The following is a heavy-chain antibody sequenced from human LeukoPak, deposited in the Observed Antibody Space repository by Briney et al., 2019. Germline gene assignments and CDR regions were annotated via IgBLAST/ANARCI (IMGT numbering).Heavy chain of an antibody. Sequence: GGSLRLSCAASGITVSANYMSWVRQAPGKGLEWVAVIWYDGSDKYYADSVKGRFTISRDDSKNTLYLQMNSLRAEDTAVYYCARCSGGTCYPTYYFDYWGQGTLVTVSS. CDR3: ARCSGGTCYPTYYFDY. J-gene: IGHJ4*02. D-gene: IGHD2-15*01. CDR2: IWYDGSDK. V-gene: IGHV3-33*08. CDR1: GITVSANY.